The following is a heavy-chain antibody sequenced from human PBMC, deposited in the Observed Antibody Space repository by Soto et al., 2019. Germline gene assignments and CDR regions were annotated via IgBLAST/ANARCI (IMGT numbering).Heavy chain of an antibody. D-gene: IGHD4-17*01. CDR2: VIPVFNTS. CDR3: ARGDEMTAVTIFEY. J-gene: IGHJ4*02. CDR1: GGAFGRYS. Sequence: QVQLEQSGPEVKRPGTSVKVSCKASGGAFGRYSVSWVRQAPGQGLEWIGGVIPVFNTSNYSLKFQGRVAIFADLSTSTVFMELRSLRSEDTAHYYCARGDEMTAVTIFEYWGQGTLVTVSS. V-gene: IGHV1-69*01.